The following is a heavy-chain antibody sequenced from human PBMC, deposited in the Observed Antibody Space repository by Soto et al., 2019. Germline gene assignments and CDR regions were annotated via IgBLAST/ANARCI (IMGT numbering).Heavy chain of an antibody. CDR1: GGSISSYY. Sequence: PSETLSLTCTVSGGSISSYYWSWIRQPPGKGLEWIGCIYYSGSTNYNPSLKSRVTISVDTSKNQFSLKLTSVTAADAALYYCARDFFDSSDYTTNWFDPWGQGTLVTVSS. CDR2: IYYSGST. J-gene: IGHJ5*02. V-gene: IGHV4-59*08. D-gene: IGHD3-22*01. CDR3: ARDFFDSSDYTTNWFDP.